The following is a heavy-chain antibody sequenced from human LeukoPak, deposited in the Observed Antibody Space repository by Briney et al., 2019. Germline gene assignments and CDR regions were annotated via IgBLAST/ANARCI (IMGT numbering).Heavy chain of an antibody. CDR1: GFSLSTSRVG. CDR3: ARLIAARPVLGASDT. Sequence: SGPTLVNPTQTLTLTCTFSGFSLSTSRVGVGWFRQPPGKALEWLALIYWNDDKRYSPSLKSRLTITKDTSKNQVVLTMTNMDPVDTATFYCARLIAARPVLGASDTWGQGTMVTVSS. J-gene: IGHJ3*02. D-gene: IGHD6-6*01. V-gene: IGHV2-5*01. CDR2: IYWNDDK.